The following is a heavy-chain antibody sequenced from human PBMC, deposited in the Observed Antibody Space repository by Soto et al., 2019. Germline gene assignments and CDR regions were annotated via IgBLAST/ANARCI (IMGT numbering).Heavy chain of an antibody. V-gene: IGHV4-30-4*01. CDR1: GSSINSAYY. CDR3: ARSSLGVFRGMAV. Sequence: SETLCLTCAVSGSSINSAYYWNWIRQRPGKGLEWIGYIYHTGATDYNPSLKSRLTISVDTSNNQFSLKINSVTGADTAVYFCARSSLGVFRGMAVWGQGNAVTVSS. D-gene: IGHD6-13*01. J-gene: IGHJ6*02. CDR2: IYHTGAT.